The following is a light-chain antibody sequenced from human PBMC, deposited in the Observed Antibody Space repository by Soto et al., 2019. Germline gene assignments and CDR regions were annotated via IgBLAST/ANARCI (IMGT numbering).Light chain of an antibody. V-gene: IGLV2-11*01. Sequence: QSALTQTRSVSGSPGQSVTISCTGTSSDVGGYNYVSWYQHHPGKAPKLMIYDVRERPSGVPDRFSGSKSGNTASLTISGLQAEDEADYYCCSYAGSYTFAVFGGGTKLTVL. J-gene: IGLJ2*01. CDR2: DVR. CDR1: SSDVGGYNY. CDR3: CSYAGSYTFAV.